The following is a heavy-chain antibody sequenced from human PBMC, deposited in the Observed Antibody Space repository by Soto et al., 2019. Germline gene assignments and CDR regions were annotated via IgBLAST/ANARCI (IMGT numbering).Heavy chain of an antibody. CDR3: ARGCGGDCYSGD. Sequence: SETLSLTCTVSGGSISSGGYYWSWIRQHPGKGLEWIGYIYYSGSTYYNPSLKSRVTISVDTSKNQFSLKLSSVAAADTAVYYCARGCGGDCYSGDWGQGPLVTVSS. D-gene: IGHD2-21*02. V-gene: IGHV4-31*03. CDR1: GGSISSGGYY. J-gene: IGHJ4*02. CDR2: IYYSGST.